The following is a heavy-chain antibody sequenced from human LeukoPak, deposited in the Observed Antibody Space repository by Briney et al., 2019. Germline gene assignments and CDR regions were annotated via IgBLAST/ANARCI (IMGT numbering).Heavy chain of an antibody. CDR1: GFSFSDYG. D-gene: IGHD6-19*01. CDR3: AKEPTPYSSGWYFQH. CDR2: VAHDGSVQ. J-gene: IGHJ1*01. Sequence: TGRSLRLSCAASGFSFSDYGMHWVRQAPGKGLEWVAVVAHDGSVQHYADSVKGRVSISRDNSQNMLSLLMNSLRTEDTAVYYCAKEPTPYSSGWYFQHWGQGTLVTVSS. V-gene: IGHV3-30*18.